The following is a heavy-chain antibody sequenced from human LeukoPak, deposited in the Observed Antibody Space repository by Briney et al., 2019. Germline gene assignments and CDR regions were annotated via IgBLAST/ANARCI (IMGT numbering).Heavy chain of an antibody. Sequence: GGSLRLSCAASGFTFSSHSMNWVRQAPGKGLEWVSSISSSSSYIYYADSVKGRFTISRDNSKNTLYLQLNSLRVEDTAVYYCAKNRGAGSHYYYHMNVWGKGTTVTVSS. CDR1: GFTFSSHS. CDR2: ISSSSSYI. J-gene: IGHJ6*03. V-gene: IGHV3-21*04. D-gene: IGHD1-26*01. CDR3: AKNRGAGSHYYYHMNV.